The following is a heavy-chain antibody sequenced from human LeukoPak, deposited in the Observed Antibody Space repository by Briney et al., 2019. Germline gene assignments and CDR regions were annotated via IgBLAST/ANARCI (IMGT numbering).Heavy chain of an antibody. Sequence: ASVKVSCKASGYTFTSYDINWVRQATGQGLEWMGWMNPNSGNTGYAQKFQGRVTMTRNTSISTAYMEPSSLRSEDTAVYYCARANFMVRGVIRHYYGMDVWGQGTTVTVSS. J-gene: IGHJ6*02. CDR2: MNPNSGNT. CDR1: GYTFTSYD. CDR3: ARANFMVRGVIRHYYGMDV. D-gene: IGHD3-10*01. V-gene: IGHV1-8*01.